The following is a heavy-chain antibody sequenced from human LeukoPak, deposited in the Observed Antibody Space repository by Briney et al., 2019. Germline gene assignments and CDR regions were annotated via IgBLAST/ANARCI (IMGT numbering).Heavy chain of an antibody. V-gene: IGHV3-21*01. Sequence: AGGSLRLSCAASGFTFSSYSMNWVRQAPGKGLEWVSSISSSSSYIYYADSVKGRFTISRDNAKNSLYLQRNSLRAEDTAVYYCARDRDPYGGKPFDYWGQGTLVTVSS. CDR1: GFTFSSYS. CDR2: ISSSSSYI. J-gene: IGHJ4*02. CDR3: ARDRDPYGGKPFDY. D-gene: IGHD4/OR15-4a*01.